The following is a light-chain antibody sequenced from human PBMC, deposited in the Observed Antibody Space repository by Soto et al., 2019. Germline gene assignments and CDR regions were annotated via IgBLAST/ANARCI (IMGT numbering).Light chain of an antibody. CDR3: QQYVNALT. J-gene: IGKJ4*01. Sequence: DIQMTQSPSSLSASAGDRVTITCQARQDISNHLNWYQQKAGKAPKLLINDASNLEAGVPARFSGSGAGTDFTLTISSLQPEDIATDYCQQYVNALTFGGGTKVEIK. CDR1: QDISNH. V-gene: IGKV1-33*01. CDR2: DAS.